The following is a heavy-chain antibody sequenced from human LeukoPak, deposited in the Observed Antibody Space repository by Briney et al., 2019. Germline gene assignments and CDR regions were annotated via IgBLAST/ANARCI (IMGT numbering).Heavy chain of an antibody. CDR2: IYYSGST. CDR1: GGSFSSYY. CDR3: ARTYYYGSGATDLFDY. Sequence: SETLSLTCAVYGGSFSSYYWSWIRQPPGKGLEWIGYIYYSGSTNYNPSLKSRVTISVDTSKNQFSLKLSSVTAADTAVYYCARTYYYGSGATDLFDYWGQGTLVTVSS. J-gene: IGHJ4*02. V-gene: IGHV4-59*01. D-gene: IGHD3-10*01.